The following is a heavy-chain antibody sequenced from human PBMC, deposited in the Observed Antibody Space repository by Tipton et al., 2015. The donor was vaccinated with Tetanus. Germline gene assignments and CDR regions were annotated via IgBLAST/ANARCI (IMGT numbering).Heavy chain of an antibody. J-gene: IGHJ4*02. V-gene: IGHV3-74*01. D-gene: IGHD3-16*01. Sequence: SLRLSCAASGFTFSSYWMNWVRQTPGKGLVWVSQTMSDGSGTTYADAVKGRFTISRDNSKNTLSLQMNSLRAEDTAVYYCAKKLGGVNPFEYWGQGTLVSVSS. CDR1: GFTFSSYW. CDR3: AKKLGGVNPFEY. CDR2: TMSDGSGT.